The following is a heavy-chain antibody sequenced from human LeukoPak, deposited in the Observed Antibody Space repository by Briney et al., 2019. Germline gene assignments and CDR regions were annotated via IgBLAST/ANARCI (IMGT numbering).Heavy chain of an antibody. V-gene: IGHV3-23*01. CDR3: GSLWYSSSSEALFDY. D-gene: IGHD6-6*01. J-gene: IGHJ4*02. Sequence: PGGSLRPSCAASGFTFSSYAMSWVRQAPGKGLEWVSAISGSGGSTYYADSVKGRFTISRDNSKNTLYLQINSLRAEDTAVYYCGSLWYSSSSEALFDYWGQGTLVTVSS. CDR2: ISGSGGST. CDR1: GFTFSSYA.